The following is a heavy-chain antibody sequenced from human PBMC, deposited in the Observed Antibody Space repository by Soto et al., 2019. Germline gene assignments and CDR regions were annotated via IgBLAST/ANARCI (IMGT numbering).Heavy chain of an antibody. Sequence: ASVKVSCKASGYTFTNYYIHWVRQAPGQGLEWMGDINPTGGRASYAPKFQGRVTLTRDTSTSSAYMELSSLRSDDTAVFFCSRLTTMVREINDDPFDFWGQGTLVIVSS. J-gene: IGHJ4*03. V-gene: IGHV1-46*03. CDR3: SRLTTMVREINDDPFDF. CDR1: GYTFTNYY. CDR2: INPTGGRA. D-gene: IGHD3-10*01.